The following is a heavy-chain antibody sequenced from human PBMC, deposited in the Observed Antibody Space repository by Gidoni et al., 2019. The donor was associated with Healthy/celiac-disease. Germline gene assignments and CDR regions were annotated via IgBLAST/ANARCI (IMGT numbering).Heavy chain of an antibody. CDR2: ISSSSSYI. Sequence: EVQLVESGGGLVKPGGSLRLSCAASGFTFSSSSMNWVRQAPGKGLEWVSSISSSSSYIYYADSVKGRFTISRDNAKNSLYLQMNSLRAEDTAVYYCARAFHPRGYSGYDGAFDIWGQGTMVTVSS. CDR1: GFTFSSSS. CDR3: ARAFHPRGYSGYDGAFDI. V-gene: IGHV3-21*01. J-gene: IGHJ3*02. D-gene: IGHD5-12*01.